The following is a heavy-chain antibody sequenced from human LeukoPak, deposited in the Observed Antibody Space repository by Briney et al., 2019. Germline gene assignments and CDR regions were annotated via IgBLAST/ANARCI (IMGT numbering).Heavy chain of an antibody. D-gene: IGHD6-13*01. V-gene: IGHV3-11*01. J-gene: IGHJ4*02. CDR1: GFTFSDYY. CDR2: ISSSGSTI. Sequence: GGSLRLSCAASGFTFSDYYMSWIRQAPGKGLEWVSYISSSGSTIYYADSVKGRFTISRDNAKNSLYLQMNSLRAEDTAMYYCARARRSGPGIAAAGVYFDYWGQGTLVTVSS. CDR3: ARARRSGPGIAAAGVYFDY.